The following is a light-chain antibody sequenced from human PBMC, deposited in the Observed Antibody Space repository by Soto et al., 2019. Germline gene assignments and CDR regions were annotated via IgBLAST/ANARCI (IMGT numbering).Light chain of an antibody. CDR1: QGISSW. CDR2: KGS. CDR3: QQASSFPLT. Sequence: DIQMTQSPSSVSASVGDRVTITCRASQGISSWLAWFQQKPGTAPNLLIYKGSTLQSGVPSRFSGSGSGTDFTLTIDNLQPEDFATYYCQQASSFPLTFGGGTKVEI. V-gene: IGKV1-12*01. J-gene: IGKJ4*01.